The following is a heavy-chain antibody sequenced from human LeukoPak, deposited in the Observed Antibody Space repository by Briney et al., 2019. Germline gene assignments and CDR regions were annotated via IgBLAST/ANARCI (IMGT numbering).Heavy chain of an antibody. D-gene: IGHD4-17*01. CDR2: IYYSGST. J-gene: IGHJ4*02. CDR1: GGSISSYY. V-gene: IGHV4-59*01. CDR3: ARANGAYKSFDN. Sequence: SETLSLTCTVSGGSISSYYWSWIRQPPGKGLQWIGYIYYSGSTNYNPSLKSRVTISVDTSKYQFSLKLSSVTAADTAVHYCARANGAYKSFDNWGQGTRVTVSS.